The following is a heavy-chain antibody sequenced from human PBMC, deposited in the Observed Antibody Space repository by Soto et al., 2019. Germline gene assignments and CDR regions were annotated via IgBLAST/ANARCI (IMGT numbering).Heavy chain of an antibody. V-gene: IGHV4-4*02. CDR3: ARHEGWTGPDQ. CDR1: GASIGSGSW. J-gene: IGHJ5*02. Sequence: VHLQESGPGLVKPSETLSLTCAVSGASIGSGSWWSWVRQPPGKGLEWIAEIFHDGNTNYSPSLKSRVTISVDKSQNQFSLNVYSVTAADTAVYYCARHEGWTGPDQWGQGTLVTVSS. D-gene: IGHD2-8*02. CDR2: IFHDGNT.